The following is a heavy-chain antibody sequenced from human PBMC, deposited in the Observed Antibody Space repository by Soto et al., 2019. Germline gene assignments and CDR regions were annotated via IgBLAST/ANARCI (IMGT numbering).Heavy chain of an antibody. CDR3: SRVQNQLHDGVKNWFGP. Sequence: QVQLQQWGAGLLKPSETLSLTCAVYGGSFSGYYWSWIRQPPGKGLEWLGEINHSGKTNYNPSLKGRVPILEDQSKNQSALTHSSVAAADTALYYRSRVQNQLHDGVKNWFGPWGQGTLGTVSS. D-gene: IGHD2-2*01. CDR1: GGSFSGYY. J-gene: IGHJ5*02. CDR2: INHSGKT. V-gene: IGHV4-34*01.